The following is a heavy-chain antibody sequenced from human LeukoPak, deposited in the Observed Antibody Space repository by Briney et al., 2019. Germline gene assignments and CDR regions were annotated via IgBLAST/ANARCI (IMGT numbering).Heavy chain of an antibody. CDR1: GYTFTSYG. CDR2: ISAYNGNT. D-gene: IGHD2-15*01. V-gene: IGHV1-18*01. CDR3: ARDYRRVYCSGGSCLGVWFDP. J-gene: IGHJ5*02. Sequence: ASVKVSFKASGYTFTSYGISWVRQAPGQGLEWMGWISAYNGNTNYAQKLQGRVTMTTDTSTSTAYMEPRSLRSDDTAVYYCARDYRRVYCSGGSCLGVWFDPWGQGTLVTVSS.